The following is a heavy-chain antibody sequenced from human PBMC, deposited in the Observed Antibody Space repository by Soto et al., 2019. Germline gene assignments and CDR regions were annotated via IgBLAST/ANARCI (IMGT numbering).Heavy chain of an antibody. Sequence: QVQLQESGPGLVEPSQTLSLTCTVSGGSISSGEFYWSWIRQPPGKGLEWVGYVYHSGRTDYNPSLKSRLTISVDTSKNQFSLKLTSVAAADTAVYFCARGPLYCTDGICGVLSGFDSWGQGTLVTVSS. V-gene: IGHV4-30-4*01. CDR2: VYHSGRT. J-gene: IGHJ5*01. CDR3: ARGPLYCTDGICGVLSGFDS. CDR1: GGSISSGEFY. D-gene: IGHD2-8*01.